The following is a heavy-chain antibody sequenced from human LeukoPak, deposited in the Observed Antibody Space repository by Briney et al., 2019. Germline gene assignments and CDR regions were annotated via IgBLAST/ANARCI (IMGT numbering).Heavy chain of an antibody. CDR2: INEDGSTT. CDR3: VRDLGGRSGH. Sequence: GGSLRLSCAASGFTFSSNWMHWVRHAPGKGLVWVSRINEDGSTTNYADSVKGRFTISRDNAKNTLYLQMNSLRAEDTAVYYCVRDLGGRSGHWGQGTLVTVSS. CDR1: GFTFSSNW. D-gene: IGHD1-26*01. J-gene: IGHJ4*02. V-gene: IGHV3-74*01.